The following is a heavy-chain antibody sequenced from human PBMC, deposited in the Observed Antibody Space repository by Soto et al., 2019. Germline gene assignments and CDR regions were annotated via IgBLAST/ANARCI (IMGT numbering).Heavy chain of an antibody. CDR2: IYYSGST. CDR1: GGSISSGGYY. V-gene: IGHV4-31*03. D-gene: IGHD6-19*01. J-gene: IGHJ4*02. CDR3: SWGQWQDRLYFDY. Sequence: PSETLSLTCTVSGGSISSGGYYWSWIRQHPGKGLEWIGYIYYSGSTYYNPSLKSRVTISVDTSKNQFSLKLSSVTAADTAVYYCSWGQWQDRLYFDYWGQGTLVTVSS.